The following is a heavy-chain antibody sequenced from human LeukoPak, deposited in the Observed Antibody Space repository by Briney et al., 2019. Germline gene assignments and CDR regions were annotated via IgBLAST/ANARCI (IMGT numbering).Heavy chain of an antibody. Sequence: SETLSLTCTVSGVSISSSSYYWGWIRQPPGKGLEWIGSIYYSGSTYYNPSLKSRVTISVDTAKNQFSLKLSSVTAADTAVYYCATQLYGVLPYNWFDRWGRGGQVTVSS. CDR1: GVSISSSSYY. CDR2: IYYSGST. V-gene: IGHV4-39*01. D-gene: IGHD4-17*01. J-gene: IGHJ5*02. CDR3: ATQLYGVLPYNWFDR.